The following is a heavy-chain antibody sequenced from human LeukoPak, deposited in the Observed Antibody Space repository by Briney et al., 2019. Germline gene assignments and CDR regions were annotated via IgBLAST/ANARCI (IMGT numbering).Heavy chain of an antibody. CDR1: GYTFTSYD. CDR3: ARGSEWVYGSERGWFDP. Sequence: ASVKVSCKASGYTFTSYDINWVRQATGQGLEWMGWMNPNSGNTGYAQKFQDRVTMTRNTSISTAYMELSSLRSEDTAVYYCARGSEWVYGSERGWFDPWGQGTLVTVSS. J-gene: IGHJ5*02. CDR2: MNPNSGNT. D-gene: IGHD3-10*01. V-gene: IGHV1-8*01.